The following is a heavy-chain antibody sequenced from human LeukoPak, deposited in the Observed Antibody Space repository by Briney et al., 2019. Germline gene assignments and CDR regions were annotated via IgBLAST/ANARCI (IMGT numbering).Heavy chain of an antibody. CDR1: GFTFSRNA. V-gene: IGHV3-30*04. Sequence: GGSLRLSCAASGFTFSRNAIHWVRQAPGKGLEWVAIISYDGSNKFYPDSVKGRFTIFRDNSKNTLFLQMNSLRPEDTAVYYCAKDWNYYGSGSYYDSWGYWGQGTLVTVSS. CDR3: AKDWNYYGSGSYYDSWGY. CDR2: ISYDGSNK. D-gene: IGHD3-10*01. J-gene: IGHJ4*02.